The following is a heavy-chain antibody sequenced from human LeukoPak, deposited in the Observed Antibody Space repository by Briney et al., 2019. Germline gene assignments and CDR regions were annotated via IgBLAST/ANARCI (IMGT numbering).Heavy chain of an antibody. Sequence: SQTLSLTCTVSGGSISSGSYYWSWIRQPAGKGLEWIGRIYTSGSTNYNPSLKSRVTISVDTSKNQFSLKLSSVTAADTAVYYYAYDSTELVQHWGQGTLVTVSS. J-gene: IGHJ1*01. CDR2: IYTSGST. CDR3: AYDSTELVQH. CDR1: GGSISSGSYY. V-gene: IGHV4-61*02. D-gene: IGHD3-22*01.